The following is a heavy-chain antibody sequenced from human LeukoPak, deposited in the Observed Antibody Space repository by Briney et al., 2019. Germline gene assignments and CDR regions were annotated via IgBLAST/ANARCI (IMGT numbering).Heavy chain of an antibody. J-gene: IGHJ1*01. CDR3: ARANPVLMVSKYFQH. D-gene: IGHD2-8*01. V-gene: IGHV3-11*04. CDR2: ISSSGSPT. Sequence: PGGSLRLSCVGSGFTFSDYYMSWIRQAPGKGLEWISYISSSGSPTYYADSVKGRFTISRDNAKSSLYLQMTSLRAEDTAVYYCARANPVLMVSKYFQHWGQGTLVTVSS. CDR1: GFTFSDYY.